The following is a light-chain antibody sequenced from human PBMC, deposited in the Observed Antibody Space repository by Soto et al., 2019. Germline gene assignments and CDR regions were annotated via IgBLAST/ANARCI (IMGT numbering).Light chain of an antibody. CDR2: GAT. CDR3: QQYGGSPPFT. V-gene: IGKV3-20*01. Sequence: EIVLTQSPGTLSLSPGERATLSCRASQSVSSSFLAWYQQKPGQAPRLLIYGATRRATGIPDGFSGGGSGTDFTLTISRLEPEDFALYYCQQYGGSPPFTFGQGTKV. J-gene: IGKJ2*01. CDR1: QSVSSSF.